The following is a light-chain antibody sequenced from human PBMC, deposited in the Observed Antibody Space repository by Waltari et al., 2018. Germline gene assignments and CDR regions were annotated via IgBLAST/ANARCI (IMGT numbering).Light chain of an antibody. Sequence: IVMTQSPATLSASPGERVTLSCRASQSGSGNLAWYQQKPGQAPRLLMYGASTRAAGVPTRFSGSGSGTEFTVTISSLQSEDFAVYYCQQYNDWPQTFGQGTKLETK. J-gene: IGKJ2*01. CDR2: GAS. V-gene: IGKV3-15*01. CDR3: QQYNDWPQT. CDR1: QSGSGN.